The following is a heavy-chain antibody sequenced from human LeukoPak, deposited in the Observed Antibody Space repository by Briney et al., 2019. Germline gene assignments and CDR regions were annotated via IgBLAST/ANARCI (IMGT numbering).Heavy chain of an antibody. CDR3: ARDYYDSSGYYDY. CDR1: GFTFSSYE. Sequence: TGGSLRLSCAASGFTFSSYEMNWVRQAPGKGLEWVSYMSSSGSTIYYADSVKGRFTISRDNAKNSLYLQMNSLRAEDTAVYYCARDYYDSSGYYDYWGQGTLVTVSS. V-gene: IGHV3-48*03. CDR2: MSSSGSTI. J-gene: IGHJ4*02. D-gene: IGHD3-22*01.